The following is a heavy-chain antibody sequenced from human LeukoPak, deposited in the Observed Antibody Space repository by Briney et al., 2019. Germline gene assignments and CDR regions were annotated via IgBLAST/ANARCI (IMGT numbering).Heavy chain of an antibody. CDR3: ARDDYSTDHYYFDY. V-gene: IGHV4-38-2*02. Sequence: SETLSLTCTVSGYSISSGYYWGWIRQPPGKGLEWIGNIYHSEDTYYNPSLKSRVTISVDTSKNQFSLKLSSVTAADTAVYYCARDDYSTDHYYFDYWGQGTLVTVSS. CDR2: IYHSEDT. CDR1: GYSISSGYY. J-gene: IGHJ4*02. D-gene: IGHD4-11*01.